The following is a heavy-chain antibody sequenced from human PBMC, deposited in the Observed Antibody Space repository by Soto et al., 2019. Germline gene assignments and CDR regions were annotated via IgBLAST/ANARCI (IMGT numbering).Heavy chain of an antibody. J-gene: IGHJ5*02. CDR3: ARDPPGIAAGGAGA. CDR1: GVTVSNNY. D-gene: IGHD6-13*01. CDR2: IYSGGDT. Sequence: EVQLVESGGGLILPGGSLRLSCAASGVTVSNNYMRWVRQAPGKGLEWVSLIYSGGDTHYADSVKGRFTISRDSSKNTVYLQMNSLRAEDTAVYYCARDPPGIAAGGAGAWGQGTVVTVSS. V-gene: IGHV3-53*01.